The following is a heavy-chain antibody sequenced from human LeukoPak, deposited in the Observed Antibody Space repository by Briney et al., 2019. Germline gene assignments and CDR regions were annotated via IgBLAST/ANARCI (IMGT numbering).Heavy chain of an antibody. CDR3: ARWLGYCSGGSCYSFAFDI. V-gene: IGHV3-21*01. J-gene: IGHJ3*02. CDR2: ISSSSSYI. D-gene: IGHD2-15*01. Sequence: GGSLRLSCAASGFTFTNAWMNWVRQAPGKGLEWVSSISSSSSYIYYADSVKGRFTISRDNAKNSLYLQMNSLRAEDTAVYYCARWLGYCSGGSCYSFAFDIWGQGTMVTVSS. CDR1: GFTFTNAW.